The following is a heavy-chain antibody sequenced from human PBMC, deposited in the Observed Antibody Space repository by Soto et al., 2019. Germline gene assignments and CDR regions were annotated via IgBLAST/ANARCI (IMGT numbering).Heavy chain of an antibody. CDR2: IIPIFGTS. J-gene: IGHJ6*02. Sequence: QVQLVQSGAEVKKPGSSVKVSCKASGGTFSSYAISWVRQAPGQGLEWMGGIIPIFGTSNYAQKLQGRVTINAHQDTSQAYMELRSLRSEAKAWYYCASSPSWRADYYYGIDVWRQGTTVTVS. V-gene: IGHV1-69*01. CDR3: ASSPSWRADYYYGIDV. CDR1: GGTFSSYA. D-gene: IGHD6-6*01.